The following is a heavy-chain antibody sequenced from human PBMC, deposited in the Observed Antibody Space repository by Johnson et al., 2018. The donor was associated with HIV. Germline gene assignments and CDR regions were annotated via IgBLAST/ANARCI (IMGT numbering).Heavy chain of an antibody. V-gene: IGHV3-30-3*01. Sequence: QVQLVESGGGVVQPGTSLRLSCAASGFTFSSFAMHWVRQAPGKGLEWMAFISYDGSNKYFTDSVRGRFTISRDNSKNTLYLQMNSLRAEDTAVYYCASQVRGLRLGVDAFDIWGQGTLVTVSS. CDR2: ISYDGSNK. J-gene: IGHJ3*02. CDR1: GFTFSSFA. D-gene: IGHD5-12*01. CDR3: ASQVRGLRLGVDAFDI.